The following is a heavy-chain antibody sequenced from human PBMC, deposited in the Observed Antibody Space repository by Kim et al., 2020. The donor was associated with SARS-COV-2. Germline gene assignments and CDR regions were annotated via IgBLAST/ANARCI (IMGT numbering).Heavy chain of an antibody. J-gene: IGHJ6*02. CDR2: ISSSCSDT. D-gene: IGHD1-26*01. CDR1: GFTFRDYY. CDR3: AREKYYVWDV. V-gene: IGHV3-11*06. Sequence: GGSLRLSCVASGFTFRDYYMSWIRQAPGKGLEWVAQISSSCSDTNYAESVKGRFTISRDNAKNSLYLQMNSLRVEDRAVYYCAREKYYVWDVWGQGTTVTVSS.